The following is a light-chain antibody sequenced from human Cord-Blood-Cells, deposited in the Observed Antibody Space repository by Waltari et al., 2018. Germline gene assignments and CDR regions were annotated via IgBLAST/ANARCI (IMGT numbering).Light chain of an antibody. CDR2: DAS. Sequence: EIVLTQSPATLSLSPGDRATPSCRASQSVSSYLAWYQQKPGQAPRLLIYDASNRATGIPARFSGSGSGTDFTLTISSLEPEDFAVYYCQQRSNWLLTFGGGTKVEIK. CDR1: QSVSSY. J-gene: IGKJ4*01. V-gene: IGKV3-11*01. CDR3: QQRSNWLLT.